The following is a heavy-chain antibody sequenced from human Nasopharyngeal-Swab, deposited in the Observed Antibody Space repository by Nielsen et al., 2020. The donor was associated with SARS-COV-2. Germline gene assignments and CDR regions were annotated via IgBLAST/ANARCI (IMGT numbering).Heavy chain of an antibody. CDR3: ARQYSSSWYAGRGDFDY. Sequence: SETLSLTCAVYGGSFSSYYWGWIRQPPGKGLEWIGSIYYSGSTYYNPSLKSRVTISVDTSKNQFSLKLSSVTAADTAVYYCARQYSSSWYAGRGDFDYWGQGTLVTVSS. J-gene: IGHJ4*02. V-gene: IGHV4-39*01. D-gene: IGHD6-13*01. CDR2: IYYSGST. CDR1: GGSFSSYY.